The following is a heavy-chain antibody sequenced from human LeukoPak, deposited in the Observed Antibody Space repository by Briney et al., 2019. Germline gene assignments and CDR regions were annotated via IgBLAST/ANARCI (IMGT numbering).Heavy chain of an antibody. D-gene: IGHD2-2*01. CDR2: IIPIFGTA. Sequence: GASVKVSCKASGGTFSNYAISWVRQAPGQGLEWMGGIIPIFGTANYAQKFQGRVTITTDESTSTAYMELSSLRSEDTAVYYCASGPVVPAAMMGYYYYYMDVWGKGTTVTVSS. CDR1: GGTFSNYA. CDR3: ASGPVVPAAMMGYYYYYMDV. V-gene: IGHV1-69*05. J-gene: IGHJ6*03.